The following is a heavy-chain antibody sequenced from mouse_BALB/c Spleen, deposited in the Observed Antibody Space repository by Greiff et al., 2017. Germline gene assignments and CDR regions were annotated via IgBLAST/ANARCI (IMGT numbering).Heavy chain of an antibody. Sequence: VQLQQSGAELVKPGASVKLSCTASGFNIKDTYMHWVKQRPEQGLEWIGRIDPANGNTKYDPKFQGKATITADTSSNTAYLQLSSLTSEDTAVYYCAITTVVATGGAMDYWGQGTSVTVSS. V-gene: IGHV14-3*02. CDR3: AITTVVATGGAMDY. CDR1: GFNIKDTY. CDR2: IDPANGNT. D-gene: IGHD1-1*01. J-gene: IGHJ4*01.